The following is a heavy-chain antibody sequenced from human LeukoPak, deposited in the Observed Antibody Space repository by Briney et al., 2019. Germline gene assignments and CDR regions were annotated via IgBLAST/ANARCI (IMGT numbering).Heavy chain of an antibody. V-gene: IGHV3-30*02. CDR2: IRYDGSNK. J-gene: IGHJ5*02. Sequence: GGSLRLSCAASGFTFSSYGMHWVRQAPGKGLEWVAFIRYDGSNKYYADSVKGRFTISRDNSKNTLYLQMNSLRAEDTAVYYCAKDLRKQWLVRGTNWFDPWGQGTLVTVSS. CDR3: AKDLRKQWLVRGTNWFDP. D-gene: IGHD6-19*01. CDR1: GFTFSSYG.